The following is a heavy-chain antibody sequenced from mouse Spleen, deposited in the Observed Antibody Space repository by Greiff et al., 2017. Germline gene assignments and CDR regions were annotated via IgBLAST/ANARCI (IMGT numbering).Heavy chain of an antibody. CDR2: IWSGGST. Sequence: VKLVESGPGLVQPSQSLSITCTVSGFSLTSYGVHWVRQSPGKGLEWLGVIWSGGSTDYNAAFISRLSISKDNSKSQVFFKMNSLQADDTAIYYCARRDYDYDGYFDYWGQGTTLTVSS. CDR3: ARRDYDYDGYFDY. J-gene: IGHJ2*01. V-gene: IGHV2-2*01. CDR1: GFSLTSYG. D-gene: IGHD2-4*01.